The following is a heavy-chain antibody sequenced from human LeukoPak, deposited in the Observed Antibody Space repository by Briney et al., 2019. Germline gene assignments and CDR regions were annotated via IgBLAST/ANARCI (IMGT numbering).Heavy chain of an antibody. J-gene: IGHJ6*04. Sequence: QSGGSLRLSCAASEFTFSSYGMHRVRQAPGKGLEWVAVISYDGSNKYYADSVKGRFTISRDNAKNSLYLQMNSLRAEDTAVYYCAELGITMIGGVWGKGTTVTISS. CDR3: AELGITMIGGV. CDR1: EFTFSSYG. D-gene: IGHD3-10*02. CDR2: ISYDGSNK. V-gene: IGHV3-30*18.